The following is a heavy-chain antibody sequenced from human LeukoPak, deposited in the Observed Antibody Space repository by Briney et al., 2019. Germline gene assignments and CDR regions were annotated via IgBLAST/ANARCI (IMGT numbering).Heavy chain of an antibody. CDR3: ASSRGYDVGGYFDY. CDR2: INAGNDNT. V-gene: IGHV1-3*01. CDR1: GYTYTTYT. Sequence: ASVKVSCKASGYTYTTYTIHWVRQAPGQRLEWMGWINAGNDNTKYSQKFQDRVTITRDTSASTAYMELSSLRSEDTAMYYCASSRGYDVGGYFDYWGQGTLVTVSS. J-gene: IGHJ4*02. D-gene: IGHD5-12*01.